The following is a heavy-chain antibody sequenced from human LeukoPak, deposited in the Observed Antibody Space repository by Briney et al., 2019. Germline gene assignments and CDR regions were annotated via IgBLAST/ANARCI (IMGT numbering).Heavy chain of an antibody. V-gene: IGHV3-48*01. CDR3: ARALRYFDWLSTSPEYNWFDP. Sequence: GGSLRLSCAASGFTFSSYSMNWARQAPGKGLEWVSYISSSSSTIYYADSVKGRFTISRDNAKNSLYLQMNSLRAEDTAVYYCARALRYFDWLSTSPEYNWFDPWGQRTLVTVSS. J-gene: IGHJ5*02. D-gene: IGHD3-9*01. CDR2: ISSSSSTI. CDR1: GFTFSSYS.